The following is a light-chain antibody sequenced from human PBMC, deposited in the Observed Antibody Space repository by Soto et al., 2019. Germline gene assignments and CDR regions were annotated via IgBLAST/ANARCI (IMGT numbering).Light chain of an antibody. CDR3: QKYNNVPAT. CDR1: QGISNS. J-gene: IGKJ5*01. V-gene: IGKV1-27*01. CDR2: AAS. Sequence: DIQMTQSQSSLCASVGESVTLTCLASQGISNSLAWYQQKPGKVPRLLIYAASILQLGVPSRFSGSGSGTDFTLTISSLQPEDVATYYCQKYNNVPATFGLGTRLEI.